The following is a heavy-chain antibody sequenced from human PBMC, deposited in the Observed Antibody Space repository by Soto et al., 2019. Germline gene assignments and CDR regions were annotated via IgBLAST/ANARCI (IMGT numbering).Heavy chain of an antibody. J-gene: IGHJ2*01. CDR2: INSSSSYT. Sequence: QVQLVEPGGGLVKPGGSLRLSCAASGFTFSDYYMSWIRQAPGEGLEWVPYINSSSSYTNYADSVKGRFTISRDNAKNSLYLQMNSLRAEDTAVYYCARTIVAAGGRRYFDLWGRGTLVTVSS. CDR3: ARTIVAAGGRRYFDL. D-gene: IGHD6-13*01. CDR1: GFTFSDYY. V-gene: IGHV3-11*05.